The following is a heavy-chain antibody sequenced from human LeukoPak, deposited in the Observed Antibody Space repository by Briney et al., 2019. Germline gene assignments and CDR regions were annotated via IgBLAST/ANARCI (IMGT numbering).Heavy chain of an antibody. CDR1: GYTFTRYG. J-gene: IGHJ4*02. Sequence: VASVKVSCKASGYTFTRYGISWVRQAPGQGLEWMGWINSYNGKTKYAQKLQGRVTMTTDTSTSTIYMELRSLRSDDTAVYYCARAVYDILTLAPDPANDYWGQGTLVTVSS. D-gene: IGHD3-9*01. V-gene: IGHV1-18*01. CDR3: ARAVYDILTLAPDPANDY. CDR2: INSYNGKT.